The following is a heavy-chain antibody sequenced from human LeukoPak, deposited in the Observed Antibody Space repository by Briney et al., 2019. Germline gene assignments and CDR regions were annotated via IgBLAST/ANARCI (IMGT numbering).Heavy chain of an antibody. CDR3: ARVDYDSTGYYRDN. CDR1: GGSISSFY. CDR2: LYTSGST. Sequence: SETLSLTCTVSGGSISSFYWSWIRQPAGKGLEWIGRLYTSGSTNYNPSLKSRVTMSVDTSKNQFSLKLSSVTAADTAVYYCARVDYDSTGYYRDNWGQGTLVTVSS. J-gene: IGHJ4*02. V-gene: IGHV4-4*07. D-gene: IGHD3-22*01.